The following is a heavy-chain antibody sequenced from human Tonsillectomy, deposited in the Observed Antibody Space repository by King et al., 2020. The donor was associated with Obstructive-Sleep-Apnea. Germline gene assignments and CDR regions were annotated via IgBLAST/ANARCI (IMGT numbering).Heavy chain of an antibody. CDR2: IYYIGST. D-gene: IGHD2-21*02. J-gene: IGHJ4*02. Sequence: QLQESGPGLVQPSETLSLTCTVSGGSISSSRYYWGGIRPPPGKGLEWIGSIYYIGSTYYNPSLKSRVTLSVDTSKNQFSLKLSSVTAADTAVYYCARRPQIVVVTAIGEPFDYWGQGTLVTVSS. CDR1: GGSISSSRYY. CDR3: ARRPQIVVVTAIGEPFDY. V-gene: IGHV4-39*01.